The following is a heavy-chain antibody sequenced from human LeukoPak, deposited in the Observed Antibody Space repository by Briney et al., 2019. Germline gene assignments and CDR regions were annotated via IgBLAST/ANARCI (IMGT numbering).Heavy chain of an antibody. CDR1: GGSISSYY. J-gene: IGHJ5*02. CDR2: IYYSGST. V-gene: IGHV4-59*01. Sequence: SETLSLTCTVSGGSISSYYWSWIRQPPGKGLEWVGYIYYSGSTNYNPSLKSRVTISVDTSKNQFSLKLSSVTAADTAVYYCARNTHPYYYGSGSGIPPDPWGQGTLVTVSS. D-gene: IGHD3-10*01. CDR3: ARNTHPYYYGSGSGIPPDP.